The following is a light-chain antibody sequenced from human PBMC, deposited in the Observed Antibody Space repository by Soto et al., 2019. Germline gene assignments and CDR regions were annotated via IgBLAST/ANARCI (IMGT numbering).Light chain of an antibody. CDR2: TAS. J-gene: IGKJ5*01. CDR1: QGISSY. V-gene: IGKV1-9*01. Sequence: DIQLTQSPSFLSASVGDRVTITCRASQGISSYLAWYQQKPGKAPKLLIYTASTLQSGVPSRFSGSGSGTEFTLTISSLQPEDFAVYYCQQYKNWPLFGQGTRLDIK. CDR3: QQYKNWPL.